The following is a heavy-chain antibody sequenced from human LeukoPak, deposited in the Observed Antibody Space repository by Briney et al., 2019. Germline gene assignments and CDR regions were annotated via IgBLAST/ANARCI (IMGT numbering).Heavy chain of an antibody. V-gene: IGHV3-23*01. CDR3: AKRGGSYIGYFDY. J-gene: IGHJ4*02. D-gene: IGHD1-26*01. Sequence: GGSLRLSCAASGFSFSNSAMTWVRQAPGKGLEWVSGISDDSGRTFYANSVKGRFTVSRDNSKNTLYLQMNSLRPEDTAVYYCAKRGGSYIGYFDYWGQGTLVTVSS. CDR1: GFSFSNSA. CDR2: ISDDSGRT.